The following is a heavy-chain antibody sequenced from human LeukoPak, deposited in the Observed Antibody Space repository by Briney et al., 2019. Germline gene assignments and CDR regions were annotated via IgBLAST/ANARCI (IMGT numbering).Heavy chain of an antibody. Sequence: GGSLRLSCAASGFTFSRYWMHWVRQAPGKGLEWVSSIGGGGYTTYYADSVRGRFTISRDNSKNSMYLQMSSLRAEDTAIYYCAEVESSYCRIWGQGTLVTVSS. V-gene: IGHV3-23*01. CDR2: IGGGGYTT. CDR1: GFTFSRYW. CDR3: AEVESSYCRI. D-gene: IGHD3-10*01. J-gene: IGHJ4*01.